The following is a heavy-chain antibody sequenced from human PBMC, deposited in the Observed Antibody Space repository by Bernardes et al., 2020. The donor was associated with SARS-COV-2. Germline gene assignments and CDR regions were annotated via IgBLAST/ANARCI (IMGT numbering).Heavy chain of an antibody. CDR3: AHSSSMSVAAAGQFDY. J-gene: IGHJ4*02. CDR2: IYWDDDK. Sequence: SGPTQVKPTQTLTLTCTFSGFSLSTSGVGVGWIRQPPGKALEWLALIYWDDDKRYSPSLKSRLTITKDTSKNQVVLTMTNMDPVDTATYYCAHSSSMSVAAAGQFDYWGQGTLVTVSS. D-gene: IGHD6-13*01. V-gene: IGHV2-5*02. CDR1: GFSLSTSGVG.